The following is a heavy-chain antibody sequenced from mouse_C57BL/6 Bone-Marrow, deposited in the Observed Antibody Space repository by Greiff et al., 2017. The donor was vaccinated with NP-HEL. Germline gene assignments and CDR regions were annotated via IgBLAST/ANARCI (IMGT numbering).Heavy chain of an antibody. Sequence: QVQLKQPGAELVKPGASVKLSCKASGYTFTSYWMHWVKQRPGQGLEWIGMIHPNSGSTNYNEKFKSKATLTVDKSSSTAYMQLSSLTSEDSAVYYCARVKLAWFAYWGQGTLVTVSA. V-gene: IGHV1-64*01. CDR3: ARVKLAWFAY. J-gene: IGHJ3*01. CDR1: GYTFTSYW. D-gene: IGHD1-3*01. CDR2: IHPNSGST.